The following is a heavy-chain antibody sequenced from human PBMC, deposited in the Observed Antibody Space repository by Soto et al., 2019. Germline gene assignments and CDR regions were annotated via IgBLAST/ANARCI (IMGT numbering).Heavy chain of an antibody. D-gene: IGHD3-9*01. CDR3: AGGRSGLTGYYREYYYYYGMDV. CDR2: INHSGST. Sequence: PSETLSLTCAVYGGSFSGYYWSWIRQPPGKGLEWIGEINHSGSTNYNPSLKSRVTISVDTSKNQFSLKLSSVTAADTAVYYCAGGRSGLTGYYREYYYYYGMDVWGQGTTVTVSS. V-gene: IGHV4-34*01. J-gene: IGHJ6*02. CDR1: GGSFSGYY.